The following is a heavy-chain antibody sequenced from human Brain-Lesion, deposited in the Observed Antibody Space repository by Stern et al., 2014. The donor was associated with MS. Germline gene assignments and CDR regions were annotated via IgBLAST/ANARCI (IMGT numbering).Heavy chain of an antibody. D-gene: IGHD1-14*01. CDR3: ARDITGSSAYFAY. Sequence: VQLVESGGDLVQPGRSLRLSCAAFGFTFDDYAMHWGRQAPGEGLEWDAGISWNSGTIGYADSVKGRFTTSRDNAYSSLYLQMNSLRPEDTALYYCARDITGSSAYFAYWGQGTLVTVSS. J-gene: IGHJ4*02. CDR1: GFTFDDYA. CDR2: ISWNSGTI. V-gene: IGHV3-9*01.